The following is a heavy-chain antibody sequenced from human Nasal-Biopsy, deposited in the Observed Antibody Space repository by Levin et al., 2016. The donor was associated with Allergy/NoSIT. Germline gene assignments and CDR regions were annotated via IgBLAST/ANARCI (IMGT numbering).Heavy chain of an antibody. CDR3: ATMNVVRGISMMDV. CDR2: IYTSGRT. J-gene: IGHJ6*02. D-gene: IGHD3-10*01. Sequence: SETLSLTCTVSGGSISSYYWSWIRQPAGKGLEYIGRIYTSGRTNYNPSLESRVTMSVDTSKNQFSLKLSSVTAADTAVYYCATMNVVRGISMMDVWGQGTTVTVSS. CDR1: GGSISSYY. V-gene: IGHV4-4*07.